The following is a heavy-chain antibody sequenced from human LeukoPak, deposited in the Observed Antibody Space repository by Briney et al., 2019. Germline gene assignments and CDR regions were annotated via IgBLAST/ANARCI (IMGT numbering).Heavy chain of an antibody. CDR3: ARVTSFYFGY. Sequence: SETLSLTCTVSGGSISSHYWSWIRQPPGKGLEWIGYIYYSGSTNYNPSLKSRVTISVDTSKNQFSLKLSSVTAADTAVYYCARVTSFYFGYWGQGTLVTVSS. CDR1: GGSISSHY. D-gene: IGHD2-21*02. V-gene: IGHV4-59*11. CDR2: IYYSGST. J-gene: IGHJ4*02.